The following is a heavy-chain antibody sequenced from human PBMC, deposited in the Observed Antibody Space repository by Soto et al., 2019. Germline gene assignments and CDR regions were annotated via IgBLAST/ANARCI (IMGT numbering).Heavy chain of an antibody. CDR1: GGSISSSNW. CDR2: IYHSGST. J-gene: IGHJ3*02. V-gene: IGHV4-4*02. D-gene: IGHD3-10*01. CDR3: ARSDTYYYGSGSYYDAFDI. Sequence: SETLSLTCAVSGGSISSSNWWSWVRQPPGKGLEWIGEIYHSGSTNYNPSLKSRVTISVDKSKNQFSLKLSSVTAADTAVYYCARSDTYYYGSGSYYDAFDIWGQGTMVTVSS.